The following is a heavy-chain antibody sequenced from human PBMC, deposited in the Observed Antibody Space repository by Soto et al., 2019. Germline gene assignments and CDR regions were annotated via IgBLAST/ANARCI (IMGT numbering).Heavy chain of an antibody. CDR3: ARGRGEEFLDGYYYYYYGMDV. V-gene: IGHV1-8*01. J-gene: IGHJ6*02. Sequence: ASVKVSCKASGYTFTSYDINWVRQATGQGLEWMGWMNPNSGNTGYAQKFQGRVTMTRNTSISTAYMELSSLRSEDTAVYYCARGRGEEFLDGYYYYYYGMDVWGQGTTVTVSS. CDR2: MNPNSGNT. D-gene: IGHD3-3*01. CDR1: GYTFTSYD.